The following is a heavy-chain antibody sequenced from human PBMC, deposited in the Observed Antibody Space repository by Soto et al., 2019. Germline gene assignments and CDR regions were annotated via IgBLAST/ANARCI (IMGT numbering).Heavy chain of an antibody. V-gene: IGHV4-34*01. Sequence: SETLSLTCAVYGGYFSGYYWSWIRPPPGEGLEWIGEINHSGSTNYNPSLKSRVTISVDTSKNQFSLKLSSVTAADTAVYYCARGWSGSYYVHYYYNGMDVWGQGTTVTVSS. CDR3: ARGWSGSYYVHYYYNGMDV. D-gene: IGHD1-26*01. CDR1: GGYFSGYY. J-gene: IGHJ6*02. CDR2: INHSGST.